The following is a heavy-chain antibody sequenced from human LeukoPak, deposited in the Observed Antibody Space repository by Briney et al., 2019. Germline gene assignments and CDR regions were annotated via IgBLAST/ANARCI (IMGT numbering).Heavy chain of an antibody. J-gene: IGHJ4*02. CDR2: IYTSGTT. CDR1: GGSISSYY. V-gene: IGHV4-4*07. CDR3: ARMYGAYVRFDY. D-gene: IGHD4/OR15-4a*01. Sequence: PSETLSLTCSVSGGSISSYYWSWIRQPAGKGLEWIGRIYTSGTTNYNPSLKSRVTMSVDTSKNQFSLKLSSVTAADTALYYCARMYGAYVRFDYWGQGTLVTVSS.